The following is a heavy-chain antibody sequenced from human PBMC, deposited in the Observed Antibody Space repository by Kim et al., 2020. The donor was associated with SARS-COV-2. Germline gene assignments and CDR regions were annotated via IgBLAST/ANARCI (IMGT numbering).Heavy chain of an antibody. J-gene: IGHJ6*02. CDR3: AREGSTVVNYGMDV. CDR1: GYTFTNYA. Sequence: ASVKVSCKASGYTFTNYAISWVRQAPGQGLEWMGWISVSNGNTNYAQKLQDRVTMTTDTSTSTAYMELRSLRFDDTAIYYCAREGSTVVNYGMDVWGQGTLVTVSS. CDR2: ISVSNGNT. V-gene: IGHV1-18*01. D-gene: IGHD4-17*01.